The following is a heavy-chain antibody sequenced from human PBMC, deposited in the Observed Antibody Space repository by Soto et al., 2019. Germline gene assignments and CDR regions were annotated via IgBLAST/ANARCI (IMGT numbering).Heavy chain of an antibody. CDR3: AKGGGSYYRHPRIDH. Sequence: QVQLVESGGGVVQPGRSLRLSCAASGFTFSTYGMHWVRQALGKGLEWVAVMSYDGSNKYYADSVRGRFTISRDNSKNTLYLQMNSLRVEDTAVYYCAKGGGSYYRHPRIDHWGQGTLLTVSS. V-gene: IGHV3-30*18. D-gene: IGHD1-26*01. CDR1: GFTFSTYG. J-gene: IGHJ4*02. CDR2: MSYDGSNK.